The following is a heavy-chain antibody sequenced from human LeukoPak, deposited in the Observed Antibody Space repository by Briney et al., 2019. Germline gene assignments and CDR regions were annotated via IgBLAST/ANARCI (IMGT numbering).Heavy chain of an antibody. J-gene: IGHJ4*02. CDR3: ARDSVGDLLDY. V-gene: IGHV3-48*03. CDR1: GFPFSSYE. CDR2: IDRGGITI. Sequence: GGSLRLSCEGSGFPFSSYEMNWLRQAPGEGLEWVSHIDRGGITIYYADSVKGRFTISRDNAKNSIYLQMDSLRVEDTAIYYCARDSVGDLLDYWGQGTPVTVSS. D-gene: IGHD4-17*01.